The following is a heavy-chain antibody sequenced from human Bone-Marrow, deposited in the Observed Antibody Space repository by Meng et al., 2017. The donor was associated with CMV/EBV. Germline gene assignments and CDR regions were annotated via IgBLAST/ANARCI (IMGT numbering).Heavy chain of an antibody. CDR1: GYTFTSYG. J-gene: IGHJ4*02. Sequence: QGQRVQSGAEGKKPGASVKVSCNASGYTFTSYGISGVRQAPGQGLEWMGWISAYNGNTNYAQKLQGRVTMTTDTSTSTAYMELRSLRSDDTAVYYCARGVAVAGPGDYWGQGTLVTVSS. V-gene: IGHV1-18*01. D-gene: IGHD6-19*01. CDR2: ISAYNGNT. CDR3: ARGVAVAGPGDY.